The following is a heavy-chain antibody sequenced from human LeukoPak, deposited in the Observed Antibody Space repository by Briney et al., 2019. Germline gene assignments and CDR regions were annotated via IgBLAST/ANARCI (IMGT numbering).Heavy chain of an antibody. J-gene: IGHJ5*02. D-gene: IGHD5-12*01. CDR1: GFTLSKFW. CDR2: IKQDGSEK. V-gene: IGHV3-7*03. CDR3: ARGPNSGYSWLDP. Sequence: GGSLRLSCEASGFTLSKFWMNWVRQAPGKGLEWVAHIKQDGSEKRYVDSVKGRFSISRDNTKNSLYLQMSSLRAEDTAVYYCARGPNSGYSWLDPWGQGTLVTVSS.